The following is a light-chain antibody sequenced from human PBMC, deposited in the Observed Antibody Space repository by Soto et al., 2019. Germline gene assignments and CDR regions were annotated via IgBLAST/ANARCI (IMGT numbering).Light chain of an antibody. J-gene: IGKJ5*01. CDR2: GAS. V-gene: IGKV3-20*01. CDR3: QQYGSSPPIT. Sequence: EIVLTQSPGTLSLSPGERATLSFSASQSVSSTCLAWYQQKPGQAPRPLIYGASSRATGIPDRFSGSGSGTDFTLTISRLEPEDFAVYYCQQYGSSPPITFGQGTRLEIK. CDR1: QSVSSTC.